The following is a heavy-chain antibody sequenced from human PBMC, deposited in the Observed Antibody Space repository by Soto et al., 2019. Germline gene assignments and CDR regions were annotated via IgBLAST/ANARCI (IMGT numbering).Heavy chain of an antibody. Sequence: QVQLQESGPGLVKPSETLSLTCTVSGGSVNSGSYYWSWIRQPPGKGLEWIGYIYYSGSTNYHPSLKSRVTISVDTSKNQFSLKLSSVTAADTAVYYCARDYYDRTGYFLGAFDIWGQGTMVTVSS. CDR1: GGSVNSGSYY. CDR3: ARDYYDRTGYFLGAFDI. CDR2: IYYSGST. J-gene: IGHJ3*02. V-gene: IGHV4-61*01. D-gene: IGHD3-22*01.